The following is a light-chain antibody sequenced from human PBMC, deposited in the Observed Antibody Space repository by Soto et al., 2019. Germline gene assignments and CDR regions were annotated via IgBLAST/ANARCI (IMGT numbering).Light chain of an antibody. Sequence: DIQMTQSPSSLSASVVDRVTLTCRASQTISSWLAWYQQKLGKAPKLLIYKASTLKSGVPSRFSGSGSGTEFTLTISSLQPDDFATYYCQHYNSYSEAFGQGTKVDIK. CDR2: KAS. CDR3: QHYNSYSEA. J-gene: IGKJ1*01. CDR1: QTISSW. V-gene: IGKV1-5*03.